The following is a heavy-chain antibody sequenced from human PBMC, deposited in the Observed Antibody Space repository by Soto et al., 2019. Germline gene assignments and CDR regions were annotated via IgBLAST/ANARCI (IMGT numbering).Heavy chain of an antibody. CDR2: INDYNGNT. J-gene: IGHJ5*02. V-gene: IGHV1-3*01. D-gene: IGHD3-9*01. CDR3: ARDLDDIFTGTNFDP. CDR1: GYTFTSHG. Sequence: ASVKVSCKASGYTFTSHGIHWVRQAPGQRLEWMGWINDYNGNTKYSQKFQDRVTFTRDTSASTAYMELSSMTSGDAAVYYCARDLDDIFTGTNFDPWGQGTLVTVSS.